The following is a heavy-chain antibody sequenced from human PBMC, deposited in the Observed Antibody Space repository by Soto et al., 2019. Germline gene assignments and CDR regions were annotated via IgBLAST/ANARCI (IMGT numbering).Heavy chain of an antibody. D-gene: IGHD2-2*01. CDR2: MYYGVNT. Sequence: QLQLQESGPGLVKPSETLSLTCIDSGGSVRSSSYSWAWIHQPPGKGLEWIGTMYYGVNTYYNPSLESRFTIPVDKPKNQSSLELSSVAVADMAVYSCARHPGYCSGSSCYGYYTMVVWGQGTTVTVSS. CDR1: GGSVRSSSYS. V-gene: IGHV4-39*01. CDR3: ARHPGYCSGSSCYGYYTMVV. J-gene: IGHJ6*02.